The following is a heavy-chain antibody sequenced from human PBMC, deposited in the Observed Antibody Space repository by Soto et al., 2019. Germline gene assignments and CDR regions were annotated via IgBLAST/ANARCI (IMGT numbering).Heavy chain of an antibody. CDR1: GYTFTGYY. CDR2: INPNSGGT. Sequence: ASVKVSCKASGYTFTGYYMHWVRQAPGQGLEWMGWINPNSGGTNYAQKFQGWVTMTRDTSISTAYMELSRLRSDDTAVYYCARDSSFYSGSPGLVYYYYGMDVWGQGTTVTVSS. D-gene: IGHD1-26*01. J-gene: IGHJ6*02. V-gene: IGHV1-2*04. CDR3: ARDSSFYSGSPGLVYYYYGMDV.